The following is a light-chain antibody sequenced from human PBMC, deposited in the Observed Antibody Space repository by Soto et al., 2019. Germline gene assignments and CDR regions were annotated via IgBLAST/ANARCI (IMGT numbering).Light chain of an antibody. CDR3: QSYDSSLSVV. Sequence: QSALTQPASVSGSPGQSITISCTGTSSDIGDYDYVSWYQHLPGKAPKLLIFDVTHRPSGVSDRFSGSKSGTSASLAITGLQAEDEADYYCQSYDSSLSVVFGGGTKLTVL. V-gene: IGLV2-14*01. CDR1: SSDIGDYDY. J-gene: IGLJ2*01. CDR2: DVT.